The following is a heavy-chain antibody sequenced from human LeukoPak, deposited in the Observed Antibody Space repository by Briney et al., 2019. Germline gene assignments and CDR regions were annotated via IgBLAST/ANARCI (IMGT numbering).Heavy chain of an antibody. D-gene: IGHD3-3*01. J-gene: IGHJ3*02. V-gene: IGHV4-34*01. CDR3: ARAPQRSGYLDAFDI. CDR1: GGSFSGYY. Sequence: PSETLSLTCAVYGGSFSGYYWSWIRQPPGKGLEWMGEINHSGSTNYNPSLKSRVTISVDTSKNQFSLKLSSVTAADTAVYYCARAPQRSGYLDAFDIWGQGTMVTVSS. CDR2: INHSGST.